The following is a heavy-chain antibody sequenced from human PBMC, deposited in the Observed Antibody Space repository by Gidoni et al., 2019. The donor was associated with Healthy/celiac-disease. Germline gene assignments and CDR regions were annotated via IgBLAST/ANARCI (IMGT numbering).Heavy chain of an antibody. Sequence: QVQLQESGPGLVKPSKTLSLTCTVSGGSISSGGYYWSWIRQHPGKGLEWIGYIYYSGSTYYNPSLKSRVTISVDTSKNQFSLKLSSVTAADTAVYYCARGPGSNSMGLYYFDYWGQGTLVTVSS. J-gene: IGHJ4*02. V-gene: IGHV4-31*03. CDR3: ARGPGSNSMGLYYFDY. CDR2: IYYSGST. CDR1: GGSISSGGYY. D-gene: IGHD4-4*01.